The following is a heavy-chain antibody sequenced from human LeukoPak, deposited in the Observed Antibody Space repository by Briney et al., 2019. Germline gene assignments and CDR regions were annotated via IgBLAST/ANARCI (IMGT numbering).Heavy chain of an antibody. CDR1: GFTFSSYW. Sequence: GGSLRLSCAASGFTFSSYWMSWVRQAPGKGLEWVANIKEDGSDKYYVDSVKGRFTISRDNAKNSLYLQMNSLRAEDTAVYYCARKVVGLLWLEIAFDIWGQGTMVTVSS. CDR3: ARKVVGLLWLEIAFDI. D-gene: IGHD3-10*01. CDR2: IKEDGSDK. V-gene: IGHV3-7*01. J-gene: IGHJ3*02.